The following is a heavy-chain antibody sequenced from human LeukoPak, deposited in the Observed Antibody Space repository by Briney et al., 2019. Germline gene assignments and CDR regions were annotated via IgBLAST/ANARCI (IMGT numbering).Heavy chain of an antibody. V-gene: IGHV1-69*05. J-gene: IGHJ4*02. D-gene: IGHD6-19*01. CDR1: GGTFSSYA. Sequence: SVKVSCKASGGTFSSYAISWVRQAPGQGLEWMGGIIPIFGTANYAQKFQGRVTITTDESTSTAYMELSSLRSDDTAVYYCARDNRSGWGTGFDYWGQGTLVTVSS. CDR2: IIPIFGTA. CDR3: ARDNRSGWGTGFDY.